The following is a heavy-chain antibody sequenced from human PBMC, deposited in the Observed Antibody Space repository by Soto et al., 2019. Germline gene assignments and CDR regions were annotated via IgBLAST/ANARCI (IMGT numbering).Heavy chain of an antibody. Sequence: GGSLRLSCAASGFTFSSYSMNWVRQAPGKGLEWVSYISSSSSTIYYADSVKGRFTISRDNAKNSLYLQMNSLRAEDTAVYYCARLKEDCSGGSCLRGRTYYYYYYMDVWGKGTTVTVSS. CDR3: ARLKEDCSGGSCLRGRTYYYYYYMDV. D-gene: IGHD2-15*01. V-gene: IGHV3-48*01. CDR2: ISSSSSTI. CDR1: GFTFSSYS. J-gene: IGHJ6*03.